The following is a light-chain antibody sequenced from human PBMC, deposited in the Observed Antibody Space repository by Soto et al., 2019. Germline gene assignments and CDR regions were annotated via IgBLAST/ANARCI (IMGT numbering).Light chain of an antibody. Sequence: ETVLTQSPGTLSLSPGDRATLSCRASQSVSNNYLSWYQHKPGQAPRLLIYGASSTATGIPDRFSGSGSGTDFILTISRLEPEDFAVYFCQQYGALPYTFGQGTKLEI. CDR2: GAS. V-gene: IGKV3-20*01. CDR1: QSVSNNY. J-gene: IGKJ2*01. CDR3: QQYGALPYT.